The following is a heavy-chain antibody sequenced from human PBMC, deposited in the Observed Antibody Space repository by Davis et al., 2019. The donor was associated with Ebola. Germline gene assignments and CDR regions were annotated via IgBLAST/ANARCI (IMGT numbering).Heavy chain of an antibody. Sequence: GESLKISCAASGFTIGSYWMHWVRQAPGKGLFWVSRMSFNNVDVDYAETVRGRFTISRDNAKNTRDLQMDSLRAEDTAVYYCVIDMYGVREYWGKGILVAVSS. J-gene: IGHJ4*02. CDR3: VIDMYGVREY. V-gene: IGHV3-74*01. D-gene: IGHD2-8*01. CDR2: MSFNNVDV. CDR1: GFTIGSYW.